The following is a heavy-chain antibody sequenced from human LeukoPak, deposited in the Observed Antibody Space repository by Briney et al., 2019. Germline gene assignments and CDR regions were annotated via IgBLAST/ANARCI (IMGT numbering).Heavy chain of an antibody. CDR2: ISASGDTT. J-gene: IGHJ4*02. CDR3: AKQGGYYGSGREYYFDY. CDR1: GFIFSNYA. V-gene: IGHV3-23*01. Sequence: GGSLRLSCTASGFIFSNYAMSWVRQAPGKGLEWVSTISASGDTTYYADSVKGRFTISRDNSKNTLYLQMNSLRAEDTAVFYCAKQGGYYGSGREYYFDYWGQGTLVTVSS. D-gene: IGHD3-10*01.